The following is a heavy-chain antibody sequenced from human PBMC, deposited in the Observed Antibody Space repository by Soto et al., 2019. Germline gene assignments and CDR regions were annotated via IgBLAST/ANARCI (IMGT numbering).Heavy chain of an antibody. Sequence: ASVKVSCKASGYTFTSYAMHWVRQDPGQRLEWMGWINAGNGNTKYSQKFQGRVTITRDTSASTAYMELNSLRAEDTAVYYCAKAAASSSAQTHDYWGQGTLVTVSS. J-gene: IGHJ4*02. D-gene: IGHD6-6*01. CDR1: GYTFTSYA. V-gene: IGHV1-3*01. CDR2: INAGNGNT. CDR3: AKAAASSSAQTHDY.